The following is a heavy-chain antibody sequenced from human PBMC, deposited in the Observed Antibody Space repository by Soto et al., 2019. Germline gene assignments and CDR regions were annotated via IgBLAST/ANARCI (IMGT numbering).Heavy chain of an antibody. CDR1: GYTFTSYG. Sequence: QVQLVQSGAEVKKPGASVKVSCKASGYTFTSYGISWVRQAPGQGLEWMGWISAYNGNTNYAQKLQRRVTMTTDTSTRTADMELRSLRSEDTAVHYCARESSSSCHDYWGQGTLVTVSS. D-gene: IGHD6-13*01. V-gene: IGHV1-18*01. CDR2: ISAYNGNT. CDR3: ARESSSSCHDY. J-gene: IGHJ4*02.